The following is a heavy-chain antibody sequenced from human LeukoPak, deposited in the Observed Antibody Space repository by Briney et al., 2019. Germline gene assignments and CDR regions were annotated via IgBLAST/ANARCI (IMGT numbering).Heavy chain of an antibody. CDR1: GGSFSGYY. Sequence: PSETLSLTCAVYGGSFSGYYWSWIRQPPGKGLEWIGEINHSGSTNHNPSLKSRVTISVDTSKNQFSLKLSSVTAADRAVYYCARGPTDCSSTSCPPYYYMDVWGKGTTVTVSS. CDR3: ARGPTDCSSTSCPPYYYMDV. J-gene: IGHJ6*03. V-gene: IGHV4-34*01. D-gene: IGHD2-2*01. CDR2: INHSGST.